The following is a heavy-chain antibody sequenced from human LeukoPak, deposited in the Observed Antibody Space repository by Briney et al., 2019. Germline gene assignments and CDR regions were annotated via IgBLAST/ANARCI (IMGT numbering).Heavy chain of an antibody. CDR2: ISSSSSYI. CDR3: ARDLSAARGP. D-gene: IGHD6-6*01. CDR1: GFTFSSYS. V-gene: IGHV3-21*01. Sequence: GGSLRLSCAASGFTFSSYSMNWVRQAPGKGLDWVSSISSSSSYIYYADSVKGRFTISRDNAKNSLYLQMNSLRAEDTAVYYCARDLSAARGPWGQGTLVTVSS. J-gene: IGHJ4*02.